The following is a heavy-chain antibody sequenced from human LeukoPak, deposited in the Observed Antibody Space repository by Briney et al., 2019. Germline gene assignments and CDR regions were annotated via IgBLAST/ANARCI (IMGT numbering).Heavy chain of an antibody. V-gene: IGHV4-34*01. CDR1: GGSFSGYY. J-gene: IGHJ6*03. CDR3: ARSSGKWSGDYYYHYMDV. Sequence: ETLSLTCAVYGGSFSGYYWSWIRQPPGKGLEWIGEINHSGSTNYNPSLKSRVTISVDTSKNQFSLKLSSVTAADTAVYYCARSSGKWSGDYYYHYMDVWGRGTTVTISS. D-gene: IGHD3-3*01. CDR2: INHSGST.